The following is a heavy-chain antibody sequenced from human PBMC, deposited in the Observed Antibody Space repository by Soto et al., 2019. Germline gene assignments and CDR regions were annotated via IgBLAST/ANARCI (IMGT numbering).Heavy chain of an antibody. CDR3: ARVQVGTTYYYDSSGERIYYYGLDV. V-gene: IGHV1-46*01. J-gene: IGHJ6*02. D-gene: IGHD3-22*01. CDR2: INPSGGST. CDR1: GYTFTSYY. Sequence: ASVKVSCKASGYTFTSYYMHWVRQAPGQGLEWMGIINPSGGSTSYAQKFQGRVTMTRDTSTSTVYMELSSLRSEDTAVNYCARVQVGTTYYYDSSGERIYYYGLDVWGQGTTVAVSS.